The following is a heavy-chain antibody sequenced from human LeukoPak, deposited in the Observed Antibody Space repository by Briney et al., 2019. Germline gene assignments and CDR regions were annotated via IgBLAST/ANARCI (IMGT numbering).Heavy chain of an antibody. J-gene: IGHJ5*02. CDR2: INGDLTNT. V-gene: IGHV3-74*03. CDR1: GFTFTDYW. Sequence: GGSLTLSCAASGFTFTDYWMHWVRQVAGKGLVWVSRINGDLTNTTYADSVKGRFTISRDNDKNTLYLQMNSLRAEHTAVYYCARAMPHDNWFNPWGQGSLVTVSS. D-gene: IGHD2-2*01. CDR3: ARAMPHDNWFNP.